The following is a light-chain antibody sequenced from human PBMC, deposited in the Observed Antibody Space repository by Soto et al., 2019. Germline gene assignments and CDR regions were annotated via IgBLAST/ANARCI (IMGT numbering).Light chain of an antibody. CDR1: QSISNS. J-gene: IGKJ1*01. CDR2: EAS. V-gene: IGKV1-5*03. CDR3: QQYNGYWT. Sequence: DIQMTQSPSTLSASVGDRVTITCRASQSISNSLAWYQQKPGKAPKLLIYEASSLKSGVPSRFSGSGSGTEYTLTISSLQPDDSATYYCQQYNGYWTFGQGIKVEIK.